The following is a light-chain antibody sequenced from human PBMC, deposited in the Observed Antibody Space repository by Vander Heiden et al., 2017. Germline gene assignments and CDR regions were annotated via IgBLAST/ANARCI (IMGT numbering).Light chain of an antibody. Sequence: SALTQPPSVSGSPGQSVTISCSGSISDIGTYKRVSWYQQAPGTVPKVVIYEATNRPSGVPDRFSGSRSGNTASLTISGLQTEDESYYYCSAYTNDSTVIFGGGTKLTVL. V-gene: IGLV2-18*02. CDR3: SAYTNDSTVI. CDR2: EAT. CDR1: ISDIGTYKR. J-gene: IGLJ2*01.